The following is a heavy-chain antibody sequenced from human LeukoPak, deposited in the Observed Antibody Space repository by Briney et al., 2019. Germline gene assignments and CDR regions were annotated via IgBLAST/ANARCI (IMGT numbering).Heavy chain of an antibody. CDR3: AKDPNGDYIGALDT. J-gene: IGHJ3*02. V-gene: IGHV3-23*01. CDR2: ITVSGGTT. D-gene: IGHD2-8*01. Sequence: GGSLRHSSVASVFNFNIYAMTWVRQAPGKGLEWVSSITVSGGTTNYAHSAKGRFTISRDNSKNTLYLQINSLRAANTPIYISAKDPNGDYIGALDTWGQGTKVTVS. CDR1: VFNFNIYA.